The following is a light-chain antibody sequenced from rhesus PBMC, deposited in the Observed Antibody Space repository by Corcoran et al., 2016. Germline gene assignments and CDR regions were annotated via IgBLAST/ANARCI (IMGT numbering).Light chain of an antibody. J-gene: IGKJ4*01. Sequence: DIQMTPSPSSLSAFVGDRVTITCRARQGMRNWFAWYQQKPGQNPYLLIHRSSNLRPGVPSSFLGSGSGTDITLTIISLQPEDIATYYCQQHDSTPLTFGGGTKVEIK. CDR3: QQHDSTPLT. CDR2: RSS. CDR1: QGMRNW. V-gene: IGKV1-69*01.